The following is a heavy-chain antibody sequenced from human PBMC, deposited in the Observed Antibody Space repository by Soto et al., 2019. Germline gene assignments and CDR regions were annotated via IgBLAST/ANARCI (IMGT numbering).Heavy chain of an antibody. CDR2: IYYSGST. Sequence: PSETLSLTCTVSGGSVSSGSYYWSWIRQPPGKGLEWIGYIYYSGSTNYNPSLKSRVTISVDTSKNQFSLKLSSVTAADTAVYYCARFEWLDYYYYGMDVGGQGTTVTVSS. CDR3: ARFEWLDYYYYGMDV. CDR1: GGSVSSGSYY. D-gene: IGHD6-19*01. V-gene: IGHV4-61*01. J-gene: IGHJ6*02.